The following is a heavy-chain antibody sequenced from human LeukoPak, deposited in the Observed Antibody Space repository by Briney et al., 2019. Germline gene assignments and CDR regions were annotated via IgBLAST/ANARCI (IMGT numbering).Heavy chain of an antibody. J-gene: IGHJ4*02. Sequence: PSETLSLTCTVSGGSISSSSYYWGWIRQPPGKGLEWIGSIYYSGSTYYNPSLKSRVTISVDTSKNQFSLKLSSVTAADTAVYYCARDRGSGLYYFDYWGQGTLVTVSS. CDR3: ARDRGSGLYYFDY. V-gene: IGHV4-39*07. D-gene: IGHD6-19*01. CDR1: GGSISSSSYY. CDR2: IYYSGST.